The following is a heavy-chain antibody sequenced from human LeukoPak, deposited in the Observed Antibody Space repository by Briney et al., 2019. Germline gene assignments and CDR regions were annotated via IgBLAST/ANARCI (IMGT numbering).Heavy chain of an antibody. CDR1: GFTFSNYA. Sequence: GGSLRLSCAASGFTFSNYAMSWVRQAPGKGLEWVSAISGSGGSTYYADSVKGRFTISRDNSKNTLYLQMNSLRAEDTAVYYCAEDSRGSGSYYYHFDYWGQGTLVTVSS. CDR2: ISGSGGST. CDR3: AEDSRGSGSYYYHFDY. J-gene: IGHJ4*02. V-gene: IGHV3-23*01. D-gene: IGHD3-10*01.